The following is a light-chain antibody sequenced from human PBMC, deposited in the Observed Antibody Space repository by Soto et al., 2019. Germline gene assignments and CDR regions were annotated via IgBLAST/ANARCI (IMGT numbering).Light chain of an antibody. J-gene: IGKJ2*01. Sequence: DIQMTQSPSTLSASVGDRVTITCRASQSIDSWLAWYQQKPGKAPNLLIYKASNLESGVPSRFSGSGSGTEFILTISSLQPDDFVTYYCQQYSTYPLTFGQGTKLEI. CDR3: QQYSTYPLT. CDR1: QSIDSW. CDR2: KAS. V-gene: IGKV1-5*03.